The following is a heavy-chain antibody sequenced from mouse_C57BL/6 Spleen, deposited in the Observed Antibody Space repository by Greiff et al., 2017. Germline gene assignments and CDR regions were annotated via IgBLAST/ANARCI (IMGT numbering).Heavy chain of an antibody. V-gene: IGHV1-54*01. D-gene: IGHD1-1*01. CDR1: GYAFTNYL. CDR3: ARGAYPYWNYYGSSYCDY. CDR2: INPGSGGT. J-gene: IGHJ2*01. Sequence: VQLQQSGAELVRPGTSVKVSCKASGYAFTNYLIEWVKQRPGQGLEWIGVINPGSGGTNYNEKFKGKATLTADKSSSTAYMQLSSLASEDSAVYFCARGAYPYWNYYGSSYCDYWGQGTTLTVSS.